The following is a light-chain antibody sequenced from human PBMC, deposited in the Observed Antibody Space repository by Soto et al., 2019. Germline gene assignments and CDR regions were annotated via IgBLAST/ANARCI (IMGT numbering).Light chain of an antibody. Sequence: QSALTQPASVSGSPGQSITISCTGTSSDVGGYNYVSWYQQHPGKAPKLRIYEVSNRPSGVSNRFSGSKSGNTASLTISGLQAEDEADYYFSSYTSSSTLVVFGGGTKLTV. CDR2: EVS. V-gene: IGLV2-14*01. J-gene: IGLJ2*01. CDR1: SSDVGGYNY. CDR3: SSYTSSSTLVV.